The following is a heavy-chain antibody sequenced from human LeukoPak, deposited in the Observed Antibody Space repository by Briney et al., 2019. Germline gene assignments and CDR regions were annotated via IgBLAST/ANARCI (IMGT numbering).Heavy chain of an antibody. CDR2: ITASGRGT. D-gene: IGHD4-17*01. CDR3: SKDPNGDYVGAFDM. V-gene: IGHV3-23*01. J-gene: IGHJ3*02. Sequence: PGGSLRLSCTASGLTFSNYATTWVRQAPGKGLEWVSSITASGRGTYYADSVKGRFSVSRDNSQNTVFLHMNSLRADDTALYYCSKDPNGDYVGAFDMWGTGTMVTVSS. CDR1: GLTFSNYA.